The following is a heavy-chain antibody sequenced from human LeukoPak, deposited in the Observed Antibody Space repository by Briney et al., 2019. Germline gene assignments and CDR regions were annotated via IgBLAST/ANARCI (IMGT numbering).Heavy chain of an antibody. J-gene: IGHJ4*02. D-gene: IGHD4/OR15-4a*01. CDR1: GFTVSSNS. CDR3: ARRACAYSHPYDY. CDR2: IYSDNT. V-gene: IGHV3-53*01. Sequence: PGGSLRLSCTVSGFTVSSNSMSWVRQAPGKGLEWVSFIYSDNTHYSDSVKGRFTISRDNSKNPLYLQMNSLRAEDTAVYYCARRACAYSHPYDYWGQGTLVTVSS.